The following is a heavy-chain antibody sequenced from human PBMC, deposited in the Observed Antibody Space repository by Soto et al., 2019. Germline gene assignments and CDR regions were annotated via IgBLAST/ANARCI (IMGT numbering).Heavy chain of an antibody. J-gene: IGHJ4*02. CDR2: IYYSGST. CDR1: GGSISSYY. D-gene: IGHD5-12*01. CDR3: AISTHSGYDYFGYYFDY. V-gene: IGHV4-59*08. Sequence: PSETLSLTCTVSGGSISSYYWSWIRQPPEKGLEWIGYIYYSGSTNYNPSLKSRVTISVDTSKNQFSLKLSSVTAADTAVYYCAISTHSGYDYFGYYFDYWGQGTLVTVSS.